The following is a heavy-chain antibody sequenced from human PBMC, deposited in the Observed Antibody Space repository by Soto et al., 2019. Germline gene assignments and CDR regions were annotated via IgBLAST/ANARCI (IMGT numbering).Heavy chain of an antibody. J-gene: IGHJ3*02. CDR2: INQDGSEK. Sequence: EVQLVESGGGLVQPGESLRLSCAASGFTFSGYWMSWVRQAPGKGLEWVANINQDGSEKYYVDSVKGRFTISRDTAKNSLYLQMNSLRAEDTAVYYCARKGDACDIWGQGTTVTVSS. CDR1: GFTFSGYW. V-gene: IGHV3-7*01. CDR3: ARKGDACDI.